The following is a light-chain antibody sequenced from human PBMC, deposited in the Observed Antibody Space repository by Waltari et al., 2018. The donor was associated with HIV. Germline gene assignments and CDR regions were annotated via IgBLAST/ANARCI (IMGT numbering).Light chain of an antibody. V-gene: IGLV1-47*01. J-gene: IGLJ3*02. Sequence: QSVLTQPPSASETPGQRVTIPCSGSSSNIGSNFVYWYQQLPGKAPKLLIYGNNQRPSGVPDRFSGSRSGTSASLAISGLRSEDEADYYCAAWDDSLGGLWVFGGGTKLTVL. CDR3: AAWDDSLGGLWV. CDR2: GNN. CDR1: SSNIGSNF.